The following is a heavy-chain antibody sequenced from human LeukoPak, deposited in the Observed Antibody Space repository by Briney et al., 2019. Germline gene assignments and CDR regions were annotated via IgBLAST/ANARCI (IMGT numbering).Heavy chain of an antibody. V-gene: IGHV3-9*01. D-gene: IGHD3-22*01. CDR2: ISWSSGSI. Sequence: SLRLSCAASGFTFDDYAMHWVRQAPGKGLEWVSGISWSSGSIGYADSVKGRFTISRDNAKNSLYLQTNSLRAEDTALYYCAKDIRGYYDSSGWYYYYYGMDVWGQGTTVTVSS. CDR3: AKDIRGYYDSSGWYYYYYGMDV. CDR1: GFTFDDYA. J-gene: IGHJ6*02.